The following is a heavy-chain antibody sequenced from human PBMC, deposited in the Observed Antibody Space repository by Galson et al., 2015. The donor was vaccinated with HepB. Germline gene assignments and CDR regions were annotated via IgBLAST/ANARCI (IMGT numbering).Heavy chain of an antibody. CDR2: IGTDSTYT. CDR3: AGDHYGDLPPTLRSFDYGMDV. Sequence: SLRLSCAASAFTFSDYYMSWVRQAPGKGPEWIATIGTDSTYTDYVDSLKGRFTISRDDAKSSLFLQMNGLRVEDTAVYYCAGDHYGDLPPTLRSFDYGMDVWGRGTTVIVSS. V-gene: IGHV3-11*06. CDR1: AFTFSDYY. J-gene: IGHJ6*02. D-gene: IGHD4-17*01.